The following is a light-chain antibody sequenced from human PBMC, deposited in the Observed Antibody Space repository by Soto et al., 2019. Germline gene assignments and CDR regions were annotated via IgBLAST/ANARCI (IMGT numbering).Light chain of an antibody. Sequence: DIQMTQSPSSLSASVGDRVSLTCRASQSISTYLNWYQQKPGKAPKLLIYAASSLQSGVPSRFSGSGSGTEFTPTISSLQPDDFATYYCQQYNSYSWTFGQGTKVDIK. J-gene: IGKJ1*01. CDR2: AAS. V-gene: IGKV1-39*01. CDR3: QQYNSYSWT. CDR1: QSISTY.